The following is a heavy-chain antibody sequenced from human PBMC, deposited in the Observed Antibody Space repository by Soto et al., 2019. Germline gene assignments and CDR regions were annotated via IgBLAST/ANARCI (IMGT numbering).Heavy chain of an antibody. V-gene: IGHV1-18*01. D-gene: IGHD2-8*01. Sequence: ASVKVSCKASGYTFTSYGISWVRQAPGQGLERMGWISAYNGNTNYAQKLQGRVTMTTDTSTSTAYMELRSLRSDDTAVYYCARAPLGYCTNGVCYSWWFDPWGQGTLVTVSS. CDR2: ISAYNGNT. CDR3: ARAPLGYCTNGVCYSWWFDP. CDR1: GYTFTSYG. J-gene: IGHJ5*02.